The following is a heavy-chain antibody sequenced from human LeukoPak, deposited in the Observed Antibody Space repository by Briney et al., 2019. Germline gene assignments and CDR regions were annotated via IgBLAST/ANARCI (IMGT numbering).Heavy chain of an antibody. V-gene: IGHV1-2*02. CDR1: GYTFTGYY. Sequence: GASVKVSCKASGYTFTGYYMHWVRQAPGQGLEWMGWINSNSGGTNYAQKFQGRVTMTRDTSISTAYMELSRLRSDDTAVYYCARASPTYYYDSSGYYLDYWGQGTLVTVSS. J-gene: IGHJ4*02. CDR2: INSNSGGT. D-gene: IGHD3-22*01. CDR3: ARASPTYYYDSSGYYLDY.